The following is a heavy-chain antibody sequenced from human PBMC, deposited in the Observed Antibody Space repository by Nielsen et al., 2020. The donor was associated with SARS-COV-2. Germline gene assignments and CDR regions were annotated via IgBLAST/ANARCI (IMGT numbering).Heavy chain of an antibody. CDR1: GFTFSNYY. D-gene: IGHD2-2*01. V-gene: IGHV3-11*01. CDR3: ARDPPGSTFDY. Sequence: GESLKISCAASGFTFSNYYMSWIRQAPGKGLEWVSYISSSGSTIYYADSVKGRFTISMDNAKNSLYLQMNSLRAEDTAVYYCARDPPGSTFDYWGQGTLVTVSS. J-gene: IGHJ4*02. CDR2: ISSSGSTI.